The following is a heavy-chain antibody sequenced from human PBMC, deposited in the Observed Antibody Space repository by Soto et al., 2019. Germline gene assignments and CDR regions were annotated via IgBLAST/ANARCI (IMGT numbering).Heavy chain of an antibody. V-gene: IGHV1-69*02. CDR1: GGTFSSYT. D-gene: IGHD4-17*01. CDR2: IIPILGIA. J-gene: IGHJ6*03. CDR3: ARGPTTVTTHYYYYYMDV. Sequence: VASVKVSCKASGGTFSSYTISWVRQAPGQGLEWMGRIIPILGIANYAQKFQGRVTITADKSTSTAYMELSSLRSEDTAVYYCARGPTTVTTHYYYYYMDVWGKGTTVTVSS.